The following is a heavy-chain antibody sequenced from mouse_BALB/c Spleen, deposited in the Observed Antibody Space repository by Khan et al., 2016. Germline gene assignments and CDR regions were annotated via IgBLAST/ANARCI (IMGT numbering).Heavy chain of an antibody. J-gene: IGHJ3*01. CDR2: INPSTGYT. CDR1: GYTFTSYW. Sequence: QIQLVQSGAELAKPGASVKMSCKASGYTFTSYWMHWVKQRPGQGLEWIGYINPSTGYTEYNQKFKDKATLTADKSSSTAYMQLSSLTSEDSAGYYCARGAYWGQGTLVTVSA. CDR3: ARGAY. V-gene: IGHV1-7*01.